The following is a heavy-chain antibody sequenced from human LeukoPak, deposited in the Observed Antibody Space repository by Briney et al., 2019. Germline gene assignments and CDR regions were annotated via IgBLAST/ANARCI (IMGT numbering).Heavy chain of an antibody. V-gene: IGHV1-3*01. CDR1: GYTFTSYA. D-gene: IGHD5-18*01. Sequence: ASVKVSCKASGYTFTSYAMHWVRQAPGQRLEWMGWINAGNGNTKYSQKFQGRVTITRDTSASTAYVELSSLRSEDTAVYYCARDGPRGYSYGYRQHWFDPWGQGTLVTVSS. J-gene: IGHJ5*02. CDR3: ARDGPRGYSYGYRQHWFDP. CDR2: INAGNGNT.